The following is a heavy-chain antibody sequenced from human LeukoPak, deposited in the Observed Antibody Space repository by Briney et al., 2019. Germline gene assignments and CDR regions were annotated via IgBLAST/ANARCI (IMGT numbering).Heavy chain of an antibody. Sequence: GASVKVSCKASGGTFSSYAISWVRQAPGQGLEWMGGIIPIFGTTNYAQKFQDRVTITADKSTSTAYMELSSLRSEDTAVYYCARGPPFGELNNWFDPWGQGTLVTVSS. CDR1: GGTFSSYA. CDR2: IIPIFGTT. CDR3: ARGPPFGELNNWFDP. D-gene: IGHD3-10*01. J-gene: IGHJ5*02. V-gene: IGHV1-69*06.